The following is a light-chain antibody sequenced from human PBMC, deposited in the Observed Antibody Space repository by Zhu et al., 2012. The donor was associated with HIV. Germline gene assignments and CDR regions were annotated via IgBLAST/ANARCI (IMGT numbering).Light chain of an antibody. V-gene: IGKV3-20*01. CDR1: HSVCSRS. CDR2: GAS. J-gene: IGKJ2*01. CDR3: QHCGSSPPCTL. Sequence: PGERVTLSCRASHSVCSRSLVCNQQKPGQAPRLLIYGASSRTTGIPDRFSGCGSGTDPTLTISRLEPEDFAVFYCQHCGSSPPCTLFGQGTKLEIK.